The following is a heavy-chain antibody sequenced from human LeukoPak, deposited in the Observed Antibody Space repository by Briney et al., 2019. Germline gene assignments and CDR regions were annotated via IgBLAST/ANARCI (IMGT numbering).Heavy chain of an antibody. V-gene: IGHV3-11*01. Sequence: GGSLRLSCAASGFTFSDYYMSWIRQAPGKGLEWVSYISSSGSTIYYAVSVKGRFTISRDNAKNSLYLQMNSLRAEDTAVYYCARYREQLAPFDYWGQGTLVTVSS. CDR2: ISSSGSTI. D-gene: IGHD6-13*01. CDR1: GFTFSDYY. J-gene: IGHJ4*02. CDR3: ARYREQLAPFDY.